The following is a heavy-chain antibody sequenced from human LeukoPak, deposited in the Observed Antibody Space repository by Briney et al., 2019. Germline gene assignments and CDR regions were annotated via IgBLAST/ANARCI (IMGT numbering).Heavy chain of an antibody. Sequence: GGSLRLSCAASGFTFSSYWMGWVRQAPGKGLEWVASIKQDGAEKHYVDSVKGRFTISRDNAENSLYLQMNSLRVEDTAVYYCASGRSARYFLSFKYWAQGPLLPVSS. V-gene: IGHV3-7*01. CDR3: ASGRSARYFLSFKY. D-gene: IGHD1-26*01. J-gene: IGHJ4*02. CDR2: IKQDGAEK. CDR1: GFTFSSYW.